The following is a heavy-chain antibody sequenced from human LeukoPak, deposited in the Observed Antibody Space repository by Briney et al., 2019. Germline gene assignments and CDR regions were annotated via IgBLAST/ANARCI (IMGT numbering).Heavy chain of an antibody. D-gene: IGHD6-25*01. V-gene: IGHV1-8*01. J-gene: IGHJ6*02. CDR2: MNPKRGNT. CDR3: AKGGGSSGYYNNKGMDV. CDR1: GYSLTSFD. Sequence: GASVKVSCKASGYSLTSFDINWVRQGSGQGLEWMGWMNPKRGNTGYAPTFQGRVTITRDTSIDTAYMELSSLRPDDTAVYYCAKGGGSSGYYNNKGMDVWAKGPRSPSP.